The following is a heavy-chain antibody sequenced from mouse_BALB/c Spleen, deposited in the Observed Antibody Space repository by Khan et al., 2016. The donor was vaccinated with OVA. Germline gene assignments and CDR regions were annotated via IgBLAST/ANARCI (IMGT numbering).Heavy chain of an antibody. CDR1: GFSLTNYG. Sequence: QVQLKESGPGLVAPSQSLSITCTISGFSLTNYGVHWVRQPPGKGLEWLVVIWSDGSTTYNSDLKSRLTINKDNSKNQVFLEMNSLQTDDTAMYYCARQPYYHYNIMDYWGQGTSVTVSS. V-gene: IGHV2-6-1*01. CDR3: ARQPYYHYNIMDY. D-gene: IGHD2-10*01. J-gene: IGHJ4*01. CDR2: IWSDGST.